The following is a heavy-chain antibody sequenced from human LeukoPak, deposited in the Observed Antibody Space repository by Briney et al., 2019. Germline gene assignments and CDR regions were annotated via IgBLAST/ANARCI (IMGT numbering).Heavy chain of an antibody. CDR2: INSDGSST. CDR3: ARGPRLIAYFIG. D-gene: IGHD2/OR15-2a*01. V-gene: IGHV3-74*01. CDR1: GFSFNSYW. J-gene: IGHJ4*02. Sequence: GGSLRLSCAAAGFSFNSYWMHWVRQAPGKGLVWVSRINSDGSSTSYAESVKGRFTISRDKAKNTLYLQMNSLRAEDTAVYYCARGPRLIAYFIGWGQGTLVTVSS.